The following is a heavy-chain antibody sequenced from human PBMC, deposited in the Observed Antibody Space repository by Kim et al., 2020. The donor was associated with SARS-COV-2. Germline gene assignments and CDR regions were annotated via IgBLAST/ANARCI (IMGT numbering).Heavy chain of an antibody. D-gene: IGHD1-26*01. CDR3: ARVKMPAHGYYDI. CDR2: MWDDRGDR. Sequence: GGSLRLSCEASGFSFSSYCIHWVRQSPGKGLEWVADMWDDRGDRYYADSVKGRFTISRDNSKNLVYLQMNSLSADDTAVYYCARVKMPAHGYYDI. V-gene: IGHV3-33*01. CDR1: GFSFSSYC. J-gene: IGHJ3*02.